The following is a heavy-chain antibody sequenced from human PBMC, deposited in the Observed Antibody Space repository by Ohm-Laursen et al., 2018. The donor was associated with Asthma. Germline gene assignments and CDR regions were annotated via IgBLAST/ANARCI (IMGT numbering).Heavy chain of an antibody. J-gene: IGHJ5*02. CDR1: GGTFSTYA. D-gene: IGHD2-2*01. CDR3: ARERVRDIVVVPAAIWFDP. V-gene: IGHV1-69*13. Sequence: SVKVSCKASGGTFSTYAFHWVRQAPGQGLEWMGGLIPTLGTTYYARRFRGRVTITADDSTATAYMELNSLKSEDTAVYYCARERVRDIVVVPAAIWFDPWGQGTLVTVSS. CDR2: LIPTLGTT.